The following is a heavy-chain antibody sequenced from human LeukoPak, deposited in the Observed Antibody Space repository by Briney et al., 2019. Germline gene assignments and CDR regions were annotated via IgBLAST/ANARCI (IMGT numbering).Heavy chain of an antibody. J-gene: IGHJ3*02. V-gene: IGHV1-2*02. CDR1: GYTFTGYY. D-gene: IGHD3-10*01. CDR3: ARFALMVQRAFDI. CDR2: INPNSGGT. Sequence: GASVKVSCKASGYTFTGYYMHWVRQAPGQGLEWMGWINPNSGGTNYAQKFQGRVTMTRDTSISTAYMELSRLRSDDAAVYYCARFALMVQRAFDIWGQGTMVTVSS.